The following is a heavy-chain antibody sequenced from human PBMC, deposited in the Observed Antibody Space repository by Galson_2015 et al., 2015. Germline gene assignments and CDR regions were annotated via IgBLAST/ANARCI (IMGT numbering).Heavy chain of an antibody. CDR2: IGTAGDT. CDR3: ARAASGSYALDY. V-gene: IGHV3-13*01. D-gene: IGHD1-26*01. Sequence: SLRLSCAASGFTFSSYDMHWVRQATGKGLEWVSAIGTAGDTYYPGSVKGRFTISRGNAKNSLYLQMNSLRAGDTAVYYCARAASGSYALDYWGQGTLVTVSS. CDR1: GFTFSSYD. J-gene: IGHJ4*02.